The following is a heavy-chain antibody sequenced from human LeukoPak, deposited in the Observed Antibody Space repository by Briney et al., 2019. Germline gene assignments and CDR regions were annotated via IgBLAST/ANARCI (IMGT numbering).Heavy chain of an antibody. CDR3: ARSLGYCSGGSCYPFDC. D-gene: IGHD2-15*01. V-gene: IGHV3-7*04. J-gene: IGHJ4*02. CDR1: GFSFSSFW. CDR2: IKQDGCEI. Sequence: GGSLRLSCAASGFSFSSFWMTWVRQTPGRGLEWVANIKQDGCEIYYVDSLKGRFIISRDNAKSSLYLQMNSLRAEDTAVYYCARSLGYCSGGSCYPFDCWGQGTLVTVSS.